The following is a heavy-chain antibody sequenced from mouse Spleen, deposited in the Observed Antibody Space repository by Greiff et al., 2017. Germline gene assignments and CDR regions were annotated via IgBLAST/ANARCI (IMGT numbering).Heavy chain of an antibody. Sequence: EVQVVESGGGLVKPGGSLKLSCAASGFTFSSYTMSWVRQTPAKRLEWVATISSGGGNTYYPDSVKGRFTISRDNARNTLYLQMSSLRSEDTAMYYCARHWYFDVWGAGTTVTVSS. CDR1: GFTFSSYT. J-gene: IGHJ1*01. V-gene: IGHV5-9*04. CDR3: ARHWYFDV. CDR2: ISSGGGNT.